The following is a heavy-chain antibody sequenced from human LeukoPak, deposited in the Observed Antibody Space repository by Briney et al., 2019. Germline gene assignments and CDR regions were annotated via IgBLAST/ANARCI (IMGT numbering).Heavy chain of an antibody. D-gene: IGHD1-1*01. V-gene: IGHV4-61*02. Sequence: SQTLSLTCTVSGGSISSGSYYWSWIRQPDGKGLEWIGRIYTSGSTNHNPSLNSRVTISADTSKNQFSLKLSSVTAAATAVYYCARTKEYTTSSFDYWGQGTLVTVSS. CDR1: GGSISSGSYY. CDR2: IYTSGST. CDR3: ARTKEYTTSSFDY. J-gene: IGHJ4*02.